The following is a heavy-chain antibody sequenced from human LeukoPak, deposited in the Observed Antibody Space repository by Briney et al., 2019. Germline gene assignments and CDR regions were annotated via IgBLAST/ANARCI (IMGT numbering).Heavy chain of an antibody. CDR1: GFTFSNFG. Sequence: GGSLRLSCAASGFTFSNFGMHWVRQAPGKGLEWVAVISYDGSSKYYADSVKGRFTISRDNSKNTLYLQMNSLRDEDTAFYYCARDRGESYFDYWGQGTLVTVSS. V-gene: IGHV3-30*03. CDR3: ARDRGESYFDY. D-gene: IGHD3-10*01. CDR2: ISYDGSSK. J-gene: IGHJ4*02.